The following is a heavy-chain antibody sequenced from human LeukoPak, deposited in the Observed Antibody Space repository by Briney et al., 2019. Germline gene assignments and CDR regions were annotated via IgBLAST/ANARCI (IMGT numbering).Heavy chain of an antibody. CDR1: GFTFSSYG. CDR2: ISYDGSNK. Sequence: GGSLRLSCAASGFTFSSYGMHWVRQAPGKGLEWVAVISYDGSNKYYADSVKGRFTISRDNSKNTLYLQMNSLRAEDTAVYYCATLPDTAMVTYYYGMDVWGQGTTVTVSS. J-gene: IGHJ6*02. D-gene: IGHD5-18*01. V-gene: IGHV3-30*03. CDR3: ATLPDTAMVTYYYGMDV.